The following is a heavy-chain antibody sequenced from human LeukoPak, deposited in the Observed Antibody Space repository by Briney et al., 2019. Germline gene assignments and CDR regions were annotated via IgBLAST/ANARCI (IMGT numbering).Heavy chain of an antibody. D-gene: IGHD6-13*01. CDR2: ISPAGGTT. V-gene: IGHV3-23*01. CDR1: GFSFGSEA. Sequence: GGSLRLSCTVSGFSFGSEAMSWVRQAPGRGLEWVSSISPAGGTTYYADSVKGRFTISRDNSKNTLYVQMSSLRVEDTAVYSCAKSRSGSSNWALRIFDNWGQGTLVSVSS. CDR3: AKSRSGSSNWALRIFDN. J-gene: IGHJ4*02.